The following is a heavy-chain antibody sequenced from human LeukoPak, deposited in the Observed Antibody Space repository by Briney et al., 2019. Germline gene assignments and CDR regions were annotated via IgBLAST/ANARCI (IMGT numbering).Heavy chain of an antibody. D-gene: IGHD3-22*01. CDR3: AKGRAGNYYYDSSDS. Sequence: GGSLRLSCVASGLTVSSNYMSWVRQAPGKGLEWVSVIYSGRSTYYADSVKGRFTISRDNSKNTLYLQMNSLRAEDTAVYYCAKGRAGNYYYDSSDSWGQGTLVTVSS. J-gene: IGHJ5*01. V-gene: IGHV3-53*01. CDR1: GLTVSSNY. CDR2: IYSGRST.